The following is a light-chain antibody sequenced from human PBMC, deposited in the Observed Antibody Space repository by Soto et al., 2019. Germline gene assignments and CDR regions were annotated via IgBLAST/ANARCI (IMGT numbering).Light chain of an antibody. Sequence: QSVLTQTPSVSGAPGQKITMSCTGSSSNIGAGYDVHWYQQVPGAAPRLLIYADNNRPSGVPDRFSASKSGTSASLAITGLQGEDEANYYCQSYDTSQSGVIFGAGTMLTVL. J-gene: IGLJ2*01. V-gene: IGLV1-40*01. CDR2: ADN. CDR3: QSYDTSQSGVI. CDR1: SSNIGAGYD.